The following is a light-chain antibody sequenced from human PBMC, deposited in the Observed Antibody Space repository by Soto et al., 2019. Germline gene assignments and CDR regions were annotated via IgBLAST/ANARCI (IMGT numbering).Light chain of an antibody. V-gene: IGKV1D-12*01. CDR1: QDIASY. Sequence: DIQLTQSPSSVSASVGDRVTITCRASQDIASYLAWYQHKPGRTPELLIHGASRLQRGVPARFSGSGSGTDFTLSINSLQPEDFATYYCQQAYSFPITFGQGTRLEIK. J-gene: IGKJ5*01. CDR2: GAS. CDR3: QQAYSFPIT.